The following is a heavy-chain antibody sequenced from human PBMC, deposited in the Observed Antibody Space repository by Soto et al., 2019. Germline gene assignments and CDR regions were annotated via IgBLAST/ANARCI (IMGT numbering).Heavy chain of an antibody. CDR3: ARDLTNYDFWSGYEDYYYYGMAV. CDR2: IWYDGSNK. Sequence: PGGSLRLSCGASGFTFSSYGMHWVRQAPGKGLEWVAGIWYDGSNKYYADSVKGRFTISRDNSKNTLYLQMNSLRAEDTAVYYCARDLTNYDFWSGYEDYYYYGMAVWGQGTTVTVSS. V-gene: IGHV3-33*01. CDR1: GFTFSSYG. D-gene: IGHD3-3*01. J-gene: IGHJ6*02.